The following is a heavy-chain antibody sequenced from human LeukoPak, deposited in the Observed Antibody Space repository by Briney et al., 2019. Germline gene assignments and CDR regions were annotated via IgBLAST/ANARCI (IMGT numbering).Heavy chain of an antibody. J-gene: IGHJ5*02. Sequence: SETLSLTCTVSGGSINSYYWSWIRQPPGQGLEWIGYFYSSGSPNYNPSLKSRVTISVDTSKNQLSLKLSSVTAADTAVYYCARNRGNGNWLDPWGQGNLFTVSS. V-gene: IGHV4-59*01. D-gene: IGHD2-8*01. CDR2: FYSSGSP. CDR3: ARNRGNGNWLDP. CDR1: GGSINSYY.